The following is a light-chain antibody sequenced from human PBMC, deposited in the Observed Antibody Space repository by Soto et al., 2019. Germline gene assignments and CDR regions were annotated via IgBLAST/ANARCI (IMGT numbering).Light chain of an antibody. CDR1: SSDVGGYNY. V-gene: IGLV2-14*01. CDR3: SSYTSSSSVI. J-gene: IGLJ2*01. CDR2: DVS. Sequence: QSALTQPASVSGSPGQSITISCTGTSSDVGGYNYVSWYQQHPGKAPKLMIYDVSNRPSGVSNRFSGSKSGNTASLTIPGLQAEDEADYYCSSYTSSSSVIFGGGTKPTVL.